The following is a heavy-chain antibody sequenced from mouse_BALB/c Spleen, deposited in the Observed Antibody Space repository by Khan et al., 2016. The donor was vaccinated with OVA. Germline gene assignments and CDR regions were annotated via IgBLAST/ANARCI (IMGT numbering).Heavy chain of an antibody. V-gene: IGHV1-4*01. J-gene: IGHJ3*01. D-gene: IGHD2-14*01. CDR2: INPSNGYT. CDR1: GYTFTSYT. CDR3: VRDGAYHRNDGWFAY. Sequence: QVQLQQSGAELARPGASVKMSCKASGYTFTSYTIHWIKKRPGQGLEWIGYINPSNGYTNYNQKFKDKATFTTDKSSTTAYLQLSSLTSDDSAVYSCVRDGAYHRNDGWFAYWGQGTLVTVSA.